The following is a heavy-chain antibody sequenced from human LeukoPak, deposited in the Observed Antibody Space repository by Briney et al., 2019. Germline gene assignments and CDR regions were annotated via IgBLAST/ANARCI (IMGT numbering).Heavy chain of an antibody. CDR3: ARDRVGSGWPRPFYFEF. D-gene: IGHD6-19*01. Sequence: ASVKVSCKPFGYTLTGYYLHWVRQAPGQAPEWMGWINPNTGATLYAQNFQGRVTLSRDTSINTAYMDLSSLRSDDTAVYYCARDRVGSGWPRPFYFEFWGQGTLVTVSS. CDR2: INPNTGAT. V-gene: IGHV1-2*02. J-gene: IGHJ4*02. CDR1: GYTLTGYY.